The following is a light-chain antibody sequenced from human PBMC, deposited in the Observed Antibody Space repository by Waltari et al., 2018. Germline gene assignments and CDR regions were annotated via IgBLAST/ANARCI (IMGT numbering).Light chain of an antibody. CDR3: AAWDDSLNRV. V-gene: IGLV1-44*01. J-gene: IGLJ2*01. CDR2: SNS. Sequence: QSVLTQPPSASGTPGQRVTISCSGSGANIGSNAVSWYPQLPGSAPKILIHSNSLRPSGVPDRFSGSKSGTSASLAISGLQSEDEADYYCAAWDDSLNRVFGGGTKLTVL. CDR1: GANIGSNA.